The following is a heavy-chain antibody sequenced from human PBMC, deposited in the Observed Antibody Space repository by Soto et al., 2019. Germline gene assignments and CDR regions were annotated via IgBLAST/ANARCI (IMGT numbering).Heavy chain of an antibody. J-gene: IGHJ5*02. Sequence: QLQLQESGPGLVKPSETLSLTCTVSGDSISSGFYFWGWVRQPPGKGLEWIGTIYYSGSTYYTPSLKSRVTISVDTSQNQFSLRLSSVTAADTAMYYCARHPYINLWYNWLDPWGQGTLVTVSS. CDR2: IYYSGST. CDR3: ARHPYINLWYNWLDP. D-gene: IGHD1-20*01. CDR1: GDSISSGFYF. V-gene: IGHV4-39*01.